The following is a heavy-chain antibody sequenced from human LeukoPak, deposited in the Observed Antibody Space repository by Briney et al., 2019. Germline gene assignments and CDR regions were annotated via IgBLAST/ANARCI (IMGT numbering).Heavy chain of an antibody. CDR2: ISSSGSTI. V-gene: IGHV3-48*03. CDR1: GFTFSSYE. Sequence: GGSLRLSCAASGFTFSSYEMNWVRRAPGKGLEWVSYISSSGSTIYYADSVKGRFTISRDNAKNSPYLQMNSLRAEDTAVYYCVGLQWLVFDYWGQGTLVTVSS. J-gene: IGHJ4*02. D-gene: IGHD6-19*01. CDR3: VGLQWLVFDY.